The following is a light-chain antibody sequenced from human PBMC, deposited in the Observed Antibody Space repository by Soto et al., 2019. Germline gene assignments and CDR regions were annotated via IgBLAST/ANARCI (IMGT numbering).Light chain of an antibody. Sequence: QPVLTQSPSASASLGASFKLTCTLSSGHSNYAIAWHQQQSEKGPRYLMKLNSDGSHSKGDGIPDRFSGSSSGAERYLTISSLQSEDGADYYCQTWGSGIVVFGGGTKLTVL. CDR1: SGHSNYA. CDR3: QTWGSGIVV. V-gene: IGLV4-69*01. CDR2: LNSDGSH. J-gene: IGLJ2*01.